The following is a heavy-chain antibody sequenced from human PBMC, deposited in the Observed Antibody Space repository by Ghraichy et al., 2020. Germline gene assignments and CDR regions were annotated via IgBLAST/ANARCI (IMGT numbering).Heavy chain of an antibody. CDR2: TFYRSRWIY. J-gene: IGHJ4*02. CDR3: ARGAVDYYPLDY. D-gene: IGHD3-10*01. Sequence: SETLSLTCAISGDSVSSYSAAWNWIRQSPSRGLKWLGRTFYRSRWIYDYAGSIKSRITINPDTSKNQFSLQLNSVTPEDTAVYYCARGAVDYYPLDYWGPGTLVTVSS. CDR1: GDSVSSYSAA. V-gene: IGHV6-1*01.